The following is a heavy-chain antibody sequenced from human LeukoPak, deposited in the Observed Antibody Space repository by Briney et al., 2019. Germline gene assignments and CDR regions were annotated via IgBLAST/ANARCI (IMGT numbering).Heavy chain of an antibody. Sequence: GASVKVSCKASGYTFTGYYMHWVRQAPGQGLEWMGWINPNSGGTNYAQKFQGRVTMTRDTSISTAYMELRRLRSDDTAVYYCARDFDGSDYYYYYGMDVWGQGTTVTVSS. CDR1: GYTFTGYY. CDR3: ARDFDGSDYYYYYGMDV. V-gene: IGHV1-2*02. J-gene: IGHJ6*02. D-gene: IGHD3-9*01. CDR2: INPNSGGT.